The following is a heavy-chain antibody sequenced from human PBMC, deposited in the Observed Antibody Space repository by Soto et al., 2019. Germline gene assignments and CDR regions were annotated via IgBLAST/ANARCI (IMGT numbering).Heavy chain of an antibody. Sequence: GGSLRLSCAASGFTFSSYAMSWVRQAPGKGLEWVSAISGSGSSTYYADSVKGRYTISRDNSNNTLYLQMNSLRAEDTAVYYCAKWSRYYCSNNDPRDYYDYGMDVWGQGTTVTVSS. CDR2: ISGSGSST. CDR3: AKWSRYYCSNNDPRDYYDYGMDV. V-gene: IGHV3-23*01. J-gene: IGHJ6*02. D-gene: IGHD4-4*01. CDR1: GFTFSSYA.